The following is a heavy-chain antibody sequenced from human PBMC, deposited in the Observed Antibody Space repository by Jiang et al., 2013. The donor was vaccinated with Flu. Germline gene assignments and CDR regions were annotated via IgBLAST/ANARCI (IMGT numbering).Heavy chain of an antibody. D-gene: IGHD3-9*01. CDR1: GGSLSAYY. CDR2: INHSGST. CDR3: AFTVLPHFDWLSEYGLDV. Sequence: ELLKPSETLSLTCAVYGGSLSAYYCSWVRQPPGKGLEWIGEINHSGSTNYNPSLKSRITISVDTSKKQFSLNLSSVTAADTAVYYCAFTVLPHFDWLSEYGLDVWGQGTTVTVAS. V-gene: IGHV4-34*01. J-gene: IGHJ6*02.